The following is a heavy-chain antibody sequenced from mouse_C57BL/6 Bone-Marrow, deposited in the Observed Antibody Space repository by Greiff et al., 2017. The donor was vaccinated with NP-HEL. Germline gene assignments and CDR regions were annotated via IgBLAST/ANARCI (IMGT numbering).Heavy chain of an antibody. J-gene: IGHJ3*01. CDR3: ASLDDGYYVAPFAY. Sequence: EVKLVESGGGLVQPGGSLKLPCSASGFTFRDYYLYWVRQTPEKRLEWVAYLSNGGGIPYFPDTVKGRFPISRDHAENTLYLQMSRLKSEDTTMYYCASLDDGYYVAPFAYWGQGTLVTVSA. V-gene: IGHV5-12*01. D-gene: IGHD2-3*01. CDR2: LSNGGGIP. CDR1: GFTFRDYY.